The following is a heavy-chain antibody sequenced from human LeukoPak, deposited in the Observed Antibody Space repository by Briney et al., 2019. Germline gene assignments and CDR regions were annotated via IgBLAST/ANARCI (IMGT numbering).Heavy chain of an antibody. J-gene: IGHJ4*02. D-gene: IGHD1/OR15-1a*01. V-gene: IGHV3-7*01. CDR2: IKKDGSER. CDR3: SRRIISGQNRGFIDY. Sequence: GGSLRLSCAASGFAFSSYWMNWVRQTPGKGPEWVANIKKDGSERHYVDSVKGRFTISRDNAKSSLYLQMNSLRAEDTAVYYCSRRIISGQNRGFIDYWGQGTLVTVSS. CDR1: GFAFSSYW.